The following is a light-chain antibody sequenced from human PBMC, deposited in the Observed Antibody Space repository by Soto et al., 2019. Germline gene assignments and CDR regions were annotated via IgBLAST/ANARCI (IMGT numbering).Light chain of an antibody. CDR1: SSDFGGYNY. CDR3: SSYTSSSTLYV. CDR2: DVS. Sequence: QSVLTQPASVSGSPGQSITISCTGTSSDFGGYNYVSWYQQHPGTAPKLMIYDVSNRPSGVSNRFSGSKSGNTASLTISGLQAEDEADYYCSSYTSSSTLYVFGTGTKVTVL. V-gene: IGLV2-14*01. J-gene: IGLJ1*01.